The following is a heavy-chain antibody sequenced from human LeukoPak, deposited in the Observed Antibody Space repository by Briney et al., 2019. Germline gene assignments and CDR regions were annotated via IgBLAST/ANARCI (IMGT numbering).Heavy chain of an antibody. CDR2: ISSSSSYI. Sequence: GGSLRLSCAASGFIFSSYWMSWVRQAPGKGLEWVSSISSSSSYIYYADSVKGRFTISRDNAKNSLYLQMNSLRAEDTAVYYCARQSRPYYYYYYMDAWGKGTTVTVSS. CDR1: GFIFSSYW. J-gene: IGHJ6*03. V-gene: IGHV3-21*01. CDR3: ARQSRPYYYYYYMDA.